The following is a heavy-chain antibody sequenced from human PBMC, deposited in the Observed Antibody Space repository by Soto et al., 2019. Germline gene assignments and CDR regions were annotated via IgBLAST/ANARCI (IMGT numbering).Heavy chain of an antibody. V-gene: IGHV3-53*04. CDR2: IYSGGST. CDR3: AKKSIAARPGKIERYMDV. J-gene: IGHJ6*03. D-gene: IGHD6-6*01. CDR1: GFTVSSNY. Sequence: PGGSXRLSCAASGFTVSSNYMSWVRQAPGKGLEWVSVIYSGGSTYYADSVKGRFTISRHNSKNTLYLQMNSLRAEDTAVYYCAKKSIAARPGKIERYMDVWGKGTTVTVSS.